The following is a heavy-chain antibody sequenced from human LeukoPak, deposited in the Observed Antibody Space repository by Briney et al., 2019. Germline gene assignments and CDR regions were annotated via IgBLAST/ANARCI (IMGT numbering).Heavy chain of an antibody. Sequence: GGSLRLSCAASGFTFSSYAMSWVRQAPGKGLEWVSVIYSGGSTYYADSVKGRFTISRDNSKNTLYLQMNSLRAEDTAVYYCARSGNSLFDYWGQGTLVTVSS. J-gene: IGHJ4*02. CDR2: IYSGGST. CDR3: ARSGNSLFDY. CDR1: GFTFSSYA. D-gene: IGHD4-23*01. V-gene: IGHV3-66*01.